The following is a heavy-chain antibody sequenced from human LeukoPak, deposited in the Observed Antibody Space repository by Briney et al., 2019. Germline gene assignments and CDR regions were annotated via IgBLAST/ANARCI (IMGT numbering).Heavy chain of an antibody. D-gene: IGHD5-12*01. V-gene: IGHV4-34*01. Sequence: SETLSLTCAVYGGSFSGYYWSWIRQPPGKGLEWIGEINHSGSTNYNPSLKSRVTILVDTSKNQFSLKLSSVTAADTAVYYCARAWGTVAIDYWGQGTLVTVSS. J-gene: IGHJ4*02. CDR3: ARAWGTVAIDY. CDR1: GGSFSGYY. CDR2: INHSGST.